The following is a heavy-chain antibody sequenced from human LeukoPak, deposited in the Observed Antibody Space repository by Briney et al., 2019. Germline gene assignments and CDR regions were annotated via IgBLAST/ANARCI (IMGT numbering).Heavy chain of an antibody. CDR3: ARVLVRGVINWFDP. CDR1: GGSISSGNFY. D-gene: IGHD3-10*01. Sequence: PSETLSLTCTVSGGSISSGNFYWSWIRQHPGEGLEWIAYMHYSGSTNYNPSLKSRVAMSVDTSENQFSLELSSVTAADTAVYYCARVLVRGVINWFDPWGQGTLVTVSS. J-gene: IGHJ5*02. V-gene: IGHV4-31*03. CDR2: MHYSGST.